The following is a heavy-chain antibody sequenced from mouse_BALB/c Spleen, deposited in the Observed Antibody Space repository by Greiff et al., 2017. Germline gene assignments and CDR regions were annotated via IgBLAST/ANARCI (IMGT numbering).Heavy chain of an antibody. CDR2: INPSNGRT. D-gene: IGHD1-1*01. CDR1: GYTFTSYW. J-gene: IGHJ3*01. CDR3: ARKELRWFAY. V-gene: IGHV1S81*02. Sequence: QVQLQQSGAELVKPGASVKLSCKASGYTFTSYWMHWVKQRPGQGLEWIGEINPSNGRTNYNEKFKSKATLTVDKSSSTAYMQLSSLTSEDSAVYYCARKELRWFAYWGQGTLVTVSA.